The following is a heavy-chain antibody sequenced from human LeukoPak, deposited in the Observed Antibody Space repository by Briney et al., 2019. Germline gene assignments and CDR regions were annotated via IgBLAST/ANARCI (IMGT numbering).Heavy chain of an antibody. CDR1: GFTFSSYE. J-gene: IGHJ6*04. CDR3: LAGYDILTGYYDAYYYYGMDV. V-gene: IGHV3-48*03. CDR2: ISSSGSTL. Sequence: GGSLRLSCAASGFTFSSYEMNWGRQAPGKGLEGVSYISSSGSTLYYADSVRGRFTSSRDNAKNSLYLKMNSLRAEDTAVYYCLAGYDILTGYYDAYYYYGMDVRGKGTTVTVSS. D-gene: IGHD3-9*01.